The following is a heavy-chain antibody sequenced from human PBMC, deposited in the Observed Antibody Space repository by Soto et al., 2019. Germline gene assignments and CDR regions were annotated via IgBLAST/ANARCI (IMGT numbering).Heavy chain of an antibody. Sequence: PSETLSLTCTVSGGSISSYYWSWIRQPAGKGLEWIGRIYTSGSTNYNPSLKSRVTMSVDTSKNQFSLKLSSVTAADTAVYYCARDFHEDIVVVPAAPYYYGMDVWGQGTTVTV. CDR2: IYTSGST. D-gene: IGHD2-2*01. V-gene: IGHV4-4*07. CDR1: GGSISSYY. CDR3: ARDFHEDIVVVPAAPYYYGMDV. J-gene: IGHJ6*02.